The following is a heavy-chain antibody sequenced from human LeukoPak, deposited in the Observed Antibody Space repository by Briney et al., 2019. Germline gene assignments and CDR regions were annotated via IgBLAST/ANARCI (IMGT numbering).Heavy chain of an antibody. D-gene: IGHD6-19*01. J-gene: IGHJ4*02. V-gene: IGHV3-49*04. CDR2: IRSKAYGGTT. CDR3: TRGSSGRHFDY. CDR1: GFTFGGYA. Sequence: TGGSLRLSCTASGFTFGGYAMSWVRQAPGKGREWVGFIRSKAYGGTTEYAASVKGRFTISRDDSKSIAYLQMNSLKTEDTAVYYCTRGSSGRHFDYWGKGTLVTVSS.